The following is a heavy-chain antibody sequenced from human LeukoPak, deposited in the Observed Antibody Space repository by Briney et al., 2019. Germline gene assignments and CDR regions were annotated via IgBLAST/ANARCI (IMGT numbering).Heavy chain of an antibody. CDR2: IYTSGST. V-gene: IGHV4-61*02. CDR3: ARLYCSSTSCRANDNWYFDL. D-gene: IGHD2-2*01. J-gene: IGHJ2*01. Sequence: SETLSLTCTVSGGSISSGSYYWSWIRQPAGKGLEWIGRIYTSGSTNYNPSLKSRVTISVDTSKNQFSLKLSSVTAADTAVYYCARLYCSSTSCRANDNWYFDLWGRGTLVTVSS. CDR1: GGSISSGSYY.